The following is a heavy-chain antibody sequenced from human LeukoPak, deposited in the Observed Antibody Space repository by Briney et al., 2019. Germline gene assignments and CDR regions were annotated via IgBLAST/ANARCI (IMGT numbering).Heavy chain of an antibody. CDR3: AVSNGGYGP. CDR2: INSDGTTT. D-gene: IGHD5-12*01. J-gene: IGHJ5*02. Sequence: GGSLRLSCASSAFNFTAYWVHWVRHAPRQGLLWVARINSDGTTTNYADSVKGRFTISRDNAKNTLFLQMNSLRAEDTAVYFCAVSNGGYGPWGQGALVTVSS. CDR1: AFNFTAYW. V-gene: IGHV3-74*01.